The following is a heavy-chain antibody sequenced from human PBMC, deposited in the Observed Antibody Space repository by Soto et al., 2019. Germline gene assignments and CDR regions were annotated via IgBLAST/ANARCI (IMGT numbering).Heavy chain of an antibody. Sequence: PSETLSLTCTVSGGSISSSSYYWGWIRQPPGKGLEWIGSIYYSGSTYYNPSLKSRVTISVDTSKNQFSLKLSSVTAADTAVYYCARLVPTDYGMDVWGQGTTVTVS. CDR2: IYYSGST. CDR3: ARLVPTDYGMDV. CDR1: GGSISSSSYY. J-gene: IGHJ6*02. V-gene: IGHV4-39*01. D-gene: IGHD3-10*01.